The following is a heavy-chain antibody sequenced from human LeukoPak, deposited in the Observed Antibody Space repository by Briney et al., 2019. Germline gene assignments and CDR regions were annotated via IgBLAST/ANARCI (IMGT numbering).Heavy chain of an antibody. J-gene: IGHJ6*02. CDR2: ISYDGSNK. CDR1: GFTFSSYG. Sequence: GRSLRLSCAASGFTFSSYGMHWVRQAPGKGLEWVAVISYDGSNKYYADSVKGRFTISRDNSKNTLYLQMNSLRAEDTAVYYCAKTGALSGEYYYYGMDVWGQGTTVTVSS. D-gene: IGHD3-10*02. CDR3: AKTGALSGEYYYYGMDV. V-gene: IGHV3-30*18.